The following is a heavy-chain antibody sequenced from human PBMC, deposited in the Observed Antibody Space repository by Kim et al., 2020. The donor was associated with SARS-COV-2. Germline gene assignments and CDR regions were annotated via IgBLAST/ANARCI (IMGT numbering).Heavy chain of an antibody. CDR3: ARDLGWLGDY. D-gene: IGHD5-12*01. CDR2: TI. V-gene: IGHV3-48*02. J-gene: IGHJ4*02. Sequence: TIYYADSVKGRFTISRDNAKNSLYLQMNSLRDEDTAVYYCARDLGWLGDYWGQGTLVTVSS.